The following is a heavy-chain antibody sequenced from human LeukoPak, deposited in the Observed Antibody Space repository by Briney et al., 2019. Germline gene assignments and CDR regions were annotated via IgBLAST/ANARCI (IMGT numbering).Heavy chain of an antibody. Sequence: KSSETLSLTCAVYGGSFSGYYWSWIRQPPGKGLEWIGEINHSGSTNYNPSLKSRVTISVDTSKNQFSLKLSSVTAADTAVYYCARGEDSSSWYDAPRARSINWFDPWGQGTLVTVSS. CDR3: ARGEDSSSWYDAPRARSINWFDP. CDR1: GGSFSGYY. J-gene: IGHJ5*02. V-gene: IGHV4-34*01. CDR2: INHSGST. D-gene: IGHD6-13*01.